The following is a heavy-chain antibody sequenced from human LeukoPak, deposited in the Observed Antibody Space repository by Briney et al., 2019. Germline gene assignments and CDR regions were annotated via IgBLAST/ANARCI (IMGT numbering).Heavy chain of an antibody. J-gene: IGHJ4*02. Sequence: PRGSLRLSCTVSGFSVSTSGMSWVRQAQGKGLQTISAISVDGESAYYADSVKGRFTISRDNSKNTLYLQMNSLRVEDTAVYYCAQGYSSGWYPHWGQGSLVSVSS. CDR3: AQGYSSGWYPH. V-gene: IGHV3-23*01. D-gene: IGHD6-19*01. CDR2: ISVDGESA. CDR1: GFSVSTSG.